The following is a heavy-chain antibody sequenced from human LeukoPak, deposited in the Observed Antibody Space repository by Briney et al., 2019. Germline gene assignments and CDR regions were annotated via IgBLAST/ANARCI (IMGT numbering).Heavy chain of an antibody. Sequence: ASVKVSCKASGYTFTGYYMHWVRQAPGQGLEWMGWINPNSGGTNYAQKFQGRVTMTRDTSISTAYMELSRLRSDDTAVYYCARGRPKSIAVAGIWNWFDPWGQGTLVTVSS. D-gene: IGHD6-19*01. J-gene: IGHJ5*02. V-gene: IGHV1-2*02. CDR2: INPNSGGT. CDR1: GYTFTGYY. CDR3: ARGRPKSIAVAGIWNWFDP.